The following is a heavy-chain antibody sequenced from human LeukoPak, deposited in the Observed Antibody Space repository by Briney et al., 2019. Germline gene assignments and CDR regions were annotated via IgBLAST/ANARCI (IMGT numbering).Heavy chain of an antibody. CDR2: ISSSGSTI. V-gene: IGHV3-48*03. J-gene: IGHJ4*02. CDR1: GFTFSSYE. Sequence: GGSLRLSCAASGFTFSSYEMNWVRQAPGKGLEWVSYISSSGSTIYYADSVKGRFTISRDNAKNSLYLQMNSLRAEDTAVYYCARANDYGDYDYWGQGTLVTVST. D-gene: IGHD4-17*01. CDR3: ARANDYGDYDY.